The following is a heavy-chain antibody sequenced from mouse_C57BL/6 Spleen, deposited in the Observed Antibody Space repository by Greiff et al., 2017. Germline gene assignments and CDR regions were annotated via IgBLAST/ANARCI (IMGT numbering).Heavy chain of an antibody. V-gene: IGHV1-52*01. J-gene: IGHJ3*01. D-gene: IGHD1-1*01. CDR2: IDPSDSET. CDR1: GYTFTSYW. CDR3: ARGEEDYYGSSSWFAY. Sequence: VQLQQPGAELVRPGSSVKLSCKASGYTFTSYWMHWVKQRPIQGLEWIGNIDPSDSETHYNQKFKDKATLTVDKSSSTAYMQLSSLTSEDSAVYYCARGEEDYYGSSSWFAYWGQGTLVTVSA.